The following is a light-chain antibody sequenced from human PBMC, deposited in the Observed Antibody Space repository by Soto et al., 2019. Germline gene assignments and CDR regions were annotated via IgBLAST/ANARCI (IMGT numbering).Light chain of an antibody. CDR2: GTS. V-gene: IGKV3-20*01. J-gene: IGKJ5*01. Sequence: LSPAQVDMHPREIATLSCRASQTIANTLAWYQRKPGQAPRLLIYGTSSRATGIPDRFSGSGSGTDFTLTISRLEPDDFAVFYWPQYGRPITFCQGTRPEIK. CDR3: PQYGRPIT. CDR1: QTIANT.